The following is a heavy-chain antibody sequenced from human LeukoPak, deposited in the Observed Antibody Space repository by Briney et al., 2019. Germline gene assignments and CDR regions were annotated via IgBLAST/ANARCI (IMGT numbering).Heavy chain of an antibody. CDR3: ARGPTARLLHETNFDI. Sequence: GGSLRLSCAASGFTFSSYWMSWVRQAPGKGLQWVANIKQDGSEKYYVDSLTGRFTVSRDNAKNSLYLQMISLRAEDTAVYYCARGPTARLLHETNFDIWGQGTMVTVSS. CDR1: GFTFSSYW. D-gene: IGHD2-15*01. CDR2: IKQDGSEK. J-gene: IGHJ3*02. V-gene: IGHV3-7*03.